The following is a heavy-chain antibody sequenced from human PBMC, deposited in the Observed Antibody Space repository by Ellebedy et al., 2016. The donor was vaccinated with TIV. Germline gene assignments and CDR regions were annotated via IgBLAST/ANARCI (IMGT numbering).Heavy chain of an antibody. D-gene: IGHD3-10*01. CDR2: INHSGSA. V-gene: IGHV4-34*01. CDR3: AREIGGSGSA. Sequence: SETLSLXXAVYGGSFSDYYWSWIRQPPGKGLEWIGEINHSGSANYNPSLKSRVTMSVNTSKNQFSPKLSSVTAADTAVYYCAREIGGSGSAWGQGTLVTVSS. J-gene: IGHJ4*02. CDR1: GGSFSDYY.